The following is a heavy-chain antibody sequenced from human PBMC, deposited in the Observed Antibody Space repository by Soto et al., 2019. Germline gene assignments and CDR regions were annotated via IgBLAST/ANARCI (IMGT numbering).Heavy chain of an antibody. J-gene: IGHJ4*02. CDR2: ISCCGGST. CDR1: VFSVRRYA. V-gene: IGHV3-23*01. CDR3: ANGVGELSSFDD. D-gene: IGHD3-16*02. Sequence: PGGSLRLACAASVFSVRRYAMRWVRHAPGKGLEWVSAISCCGGSTYYSDSVKGRFTISRDNSKNTLYLQMNSLRAEDTAVYYCANGVGELSSFDDWGQGSLVTVSS.